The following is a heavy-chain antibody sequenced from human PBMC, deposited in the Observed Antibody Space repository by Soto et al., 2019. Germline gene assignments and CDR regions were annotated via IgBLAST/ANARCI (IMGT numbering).Heavy chain of an antibody. V-gene: IGHV3-23*01. CDR1: GFTFSSYA. CDR2: ISGSGGST. D-gene: IGHD6-13*01. J-gene: IGHJ5*02. CDR3: AKVGSSWYKYNWFDP. Sequence: PGGSLRLSCAASGFTFSSYAMSWVRRAPGKGLEWVSAISGSGGSTYYADSVKGRFTISRDNSKNTLYLQMNSLRAEDTAVYYCAKVGSSWYKYNWFDPWGQGTLVTVSS.